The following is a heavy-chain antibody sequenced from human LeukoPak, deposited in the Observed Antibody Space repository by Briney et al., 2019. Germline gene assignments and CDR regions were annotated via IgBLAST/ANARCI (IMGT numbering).Heavy chain of an antibody. CDR3: VRYVAAAGLDY. J-gene: IGHJ4*02. V-gene: IGHV3-21*01. CDR1: GFTFSSYS. D-gene: IGHD6-13*01. Sequence: PGGSLRLSCAASGFTFSSYSMSWVRQAPGEGLEWVSSISSISTYIYYADSLKGRFTISRDNAKNSLYLQMNSLRADDTAVYYCVRYVAAAGLDYWGQGTLVTVSS. CDR2: ISSISTYI.